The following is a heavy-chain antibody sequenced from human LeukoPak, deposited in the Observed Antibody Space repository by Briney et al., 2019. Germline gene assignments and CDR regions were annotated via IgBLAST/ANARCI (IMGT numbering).Heavy chain of an antibody. Sequence: RGSLRLSCAASGFTFSSYAMSWVRQAPGKGLEWVSAISGSGGSTYYAGSVKGRFTISRDNSKNTLYLQMNSLRAEDTAVYYCAKDFKYYDFWSGQDYWGQGTLVTVSS. CDR1: GFTFSSYA. CDR2: ISGSGGST. V-gene: IGHV3-23*01. D-gene: IGHD3-3*01. CDR3: AKDFKYYDFWSGQDY. J-gene: IGHJ4*02.